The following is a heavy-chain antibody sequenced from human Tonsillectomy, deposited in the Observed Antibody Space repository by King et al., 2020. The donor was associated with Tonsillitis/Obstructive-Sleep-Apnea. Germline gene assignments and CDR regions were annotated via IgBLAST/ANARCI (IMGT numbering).Heavy chain of an antibody. V-gene: IGHV4-34*01. D-gene: IGHD6-13*01. Sequence: VQLQQWGAGLLKPSETLSLTCAVYGGSFSDYYWSWIRQPPGKGLEWIGEINHSGITKYNPHLKSRVTISFDTSKNQFPLKLSSMTAACTAVYYCARGVSSSSLYYYYMDVWGKGTTVTVSS. CDR2: INHSGIT. CDR3: ARGVSSSSLYYYYMDV. J-gene: IGHJ6*03. CDR1: GGSFSDYY.